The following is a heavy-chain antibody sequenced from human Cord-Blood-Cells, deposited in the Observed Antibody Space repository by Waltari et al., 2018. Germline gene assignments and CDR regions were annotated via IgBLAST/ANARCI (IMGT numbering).Heavy chain of an antibody. Sequence: QVQLQESGPGLVKPSETLSLTCTVSGGSISSYYWSWIRQPAGKGLEWIGRIYTSGSTHYNPSLQGRCTMSVDTSKNQFSLELSSVTAADTAVYYCARSYSSGRGAWGAWDIWGQGTMVTVSS. D-gene: IGHD6-19*01. J-gene: IGHJ3*02. CDR3: ARSYSSGRGAWGAWDI. CDR2: IYTSGST. V-gene: IGHV4-4*07. CDR1: GGSISSYY.